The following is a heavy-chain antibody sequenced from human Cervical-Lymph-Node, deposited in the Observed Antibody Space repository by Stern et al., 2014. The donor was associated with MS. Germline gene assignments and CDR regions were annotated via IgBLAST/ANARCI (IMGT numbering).Heavy chain of an antibody. V-gene: IGHV4-31*03. Sequence: QLQLQESGPGLVKPSQTLSLTCTVSGGSVDTGAFYWTWIRQHPGKGLEWIGYIYYSGTTYYNPSLQSRVSISVDTSKNQFSLNLNSVTAADTAVYYCARAAALCINDACDPQYFYGMDVWGQGTTVTVSS. CDR2: IYYSGTT. D-gene: IGHD2-15*01. CDR3: ARAAALCINDACDPQYFYGMDV. J-gene: IGHJ6*02. CDR1: GGSVDTGAFY.